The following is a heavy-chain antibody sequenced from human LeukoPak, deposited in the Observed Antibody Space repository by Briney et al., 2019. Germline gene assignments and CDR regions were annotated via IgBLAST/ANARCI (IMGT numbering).Heavy chain of an antibody. CDR2: ISYDGNKQ. CDR3: ARDSIAYGSGSYLHS. Sequence: GGSLRLSCAASGFTFKSYAMHWVRRAPGKALEWLAIISYDGNKQHYAESVKGRFTISSDSSRNTLFLQMNSLRAEDTAVYYCARDSIAYGSGSYLHSWGQGTLVTVSS. D-gene: IGHD3-10*01. CDR1: GFTFKSYA. J-gene: IGHJ4*02. V-gene: IGHV3-30*04.